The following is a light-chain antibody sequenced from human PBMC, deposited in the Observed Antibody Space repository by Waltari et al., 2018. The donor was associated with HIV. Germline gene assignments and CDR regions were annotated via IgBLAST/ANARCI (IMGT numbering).Light chain of an antibody. CDR3: SSYTSSSTLGHVV. V-gene: IGLV2-14*03. Sequence: GSPGQSITISCTGTSSDVGGYNYVSWYQQHPGKAPKLMIYDVSNRPSGVSNRFSGSKSGNTASLTISGLQAEDEADYYCSSYTSSSTLGHVVFGGGTKLTVL. J-gene: IGLJ2*01. CDR2: DVS. CDR1: SSDVGGYNY.